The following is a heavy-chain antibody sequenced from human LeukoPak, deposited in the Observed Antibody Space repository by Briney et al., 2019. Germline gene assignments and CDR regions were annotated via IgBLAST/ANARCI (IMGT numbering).Heavy chain of an antibody. J-gene: IGHJ4*02. Sequence: SETLSLTCTVSGYSISSGYYWTWIRQPPGKGLEWIGSMYHSGSTHSNPSLKNRFTISVDTSKNQFSLKLSSVTAADTAVYYCARGSIFDYWGQGTLVTVSS. CDR2: MYHSGST. V-gene: IGHV4-38-2*02. D-gene: IGHD2-2*01. CDR1: GYSISSGYY. CDR3: ARGSIFDY.